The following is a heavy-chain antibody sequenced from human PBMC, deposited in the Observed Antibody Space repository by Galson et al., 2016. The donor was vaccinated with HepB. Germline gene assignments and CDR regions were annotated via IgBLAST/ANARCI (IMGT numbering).Heavy chain of an antibody. CDR3: AKDHFREHYYGSGSYGAGDY. CDR2: ISYDGTKK. CDR1: GFTLTSYG. Sequence: SLRLSCAASGFTLTSYGMHWVRQAPGKGLEWVAVISYDGTKKYYADSVKGRFTISRDSSNYTLYLQMNSLRAEDTAVYYCAKDHFREHYYGSGSYGAGDYWGQGTLVTVSS. D-gene: IGHD3-10*01. J-gene: IGHJ4*02. V-gene: IGHV3-30*05.